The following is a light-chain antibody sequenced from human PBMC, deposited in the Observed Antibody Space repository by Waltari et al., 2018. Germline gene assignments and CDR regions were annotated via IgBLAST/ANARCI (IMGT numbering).Light chain of an antibody. CDR3: QQRSNWPPGGLT. V-gene: IGKV3-11*01. CDR1: QSVRSY. J-gene: IGKJ4*01. Sequence: EIVLTQSPATLSLSPGERAPLSCRASQSVRSYLAWYQQKPGQAPRLLIYDASNRATGIPARFNGSGSGTDVTLTISSLGPEDFAVYYCQQRSNWPPGGLTFGGGTKVEIK. CDR2: DAS.